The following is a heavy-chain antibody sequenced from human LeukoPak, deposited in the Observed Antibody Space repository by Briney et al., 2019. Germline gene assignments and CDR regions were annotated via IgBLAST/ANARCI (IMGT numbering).Heavy chain of an antibody. CDR2: IKSKTDGGTT. CDR1: GFTFSNAW. CDR3: TTRVMMGGTYHTFDS. J-gene: IGHJ4*02. Sequence: GGSLRLSCAASGFTFSNAWMSWVRQAPGKGLEWVGRIKSKTDGGTTDYAAPVKGRFAISRDDSKNTLYLQMNSLQTEDTAVYHCTTRVMMGGTYHTFDSWGPGTLVTVSS. V-gene: IGHV3-15*01. D-gene: IGHD3-16*02.